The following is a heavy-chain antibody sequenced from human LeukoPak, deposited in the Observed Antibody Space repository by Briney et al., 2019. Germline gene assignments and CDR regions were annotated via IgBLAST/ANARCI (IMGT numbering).Heavy chain of an antibody. V-gene: IGHV3-30*04. D-gene: IGHD3-10*01. CDR2: ISYDGSNK. Sequence: GGSLRLSCAASGFTFSSYAMHWVRQAPGKGLEGVAVISYDGSNKYYADSVKGRFTISRDNSKNTLYLQMNSLRAEDTAVYYCARDHYYGSGSYLPSISGMDVWGQGTTVTVSS. J-gene: IGHJ6*02. CDR3: ARDHYYGSGSYLPSISGMDV. CDR1: GFTFSSYA.